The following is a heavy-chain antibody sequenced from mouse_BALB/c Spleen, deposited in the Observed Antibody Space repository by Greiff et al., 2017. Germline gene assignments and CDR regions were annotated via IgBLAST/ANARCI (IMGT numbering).Heavy chain of an antibody. D-gene: IGHD1-2*01. J-gene: IGHJ1*01. V-gene: IGHV3-2*02. CDR3: ARSFITYWYFDV. CDR2: ISYSGST. Sequence: EVQLQESGPGLVKPSQSLSLTCTVTGYSITSDYAWNWIRQFPGNKLEWMGYISYSGSTSYNPSRKSRISITRDTSKNQFFLQLNSGTTEDTATYYCARSFITYWYFDVWGAGTTVTVSS. CDR1: GYSITSDYA.